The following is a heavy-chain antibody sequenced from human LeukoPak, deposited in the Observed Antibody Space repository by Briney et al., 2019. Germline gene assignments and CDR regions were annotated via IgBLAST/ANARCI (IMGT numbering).Heavy chain of an antibody. V-gene: IGHV5-51*01. CDR1: GYSFTSYW. Sequence: GEPLKISCKGSGYSFTSYWIGWVRQIPGKGLEWIGIIYPGDSDTRYSPSFQGQVTISADKSISTAYLQRSSLKASDTAMYYCARGQYGSNWYCYFDYWGQGTLVTVSS. CDR2: IYPGDSDT. CDR3: ARGQYGSNWYCYFDY. J-gene: IGHJ4*02. D-gene: IGHD6-13*01.